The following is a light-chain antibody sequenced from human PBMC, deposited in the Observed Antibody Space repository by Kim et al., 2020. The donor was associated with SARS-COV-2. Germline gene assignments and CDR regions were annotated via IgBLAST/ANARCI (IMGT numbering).Light chain of an antibody. CDR3: CSYAGSYTFEI. CDR1: SSDVGGYNY. CDR2: DVS. Sequence: QSVTSSCTGTSSDVGGYNYVSWYQQHPGKAPKLMIYDVSKRPSGVPDRFSGSKSGNTASLTISGLQAEDEADYYCCSYAGSYTFEIFGTGTKVTVL. V-gene: IGLV2-11*01. J-gene: IGLJ1*01.